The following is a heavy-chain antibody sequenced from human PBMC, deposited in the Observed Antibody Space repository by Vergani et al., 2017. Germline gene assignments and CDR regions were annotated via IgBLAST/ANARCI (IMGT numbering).Heavy chain of an antibody. J-gene: IGHJ4*02. CDR1: GGSISSGSYY. CDR3: ARVLSGLLDY. V-gene: IGHV4-61*01. CDR2: IYYSGST. Sequence: QVQLQESGPGLVKPSQTRSLTCTVSGGSISSGSYYWSWIRQPPGKGLEWIGYIYYSGSTNYNPSLKSRVTISVDTSKNQFSLKLSSVTAADTAVYYCARVLSGLLDYWGQGTLVTVSS. D-gene: IGHD2/OR15-2a*01.